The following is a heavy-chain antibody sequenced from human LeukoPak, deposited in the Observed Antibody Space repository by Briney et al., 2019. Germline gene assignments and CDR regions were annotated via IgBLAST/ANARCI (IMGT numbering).Heavy chain of an antibody. CDR1: GYSISSGYY. J-gene: IGHJ4*02. Sequence: PSETLSLTCTVSGYSISSGYYWGWIRQPPGQALSWFGSIYHSGSTYYNPSLKSRVTISVDTSKDQFSLKLSSVTAADTAVYYCARYCSSTSCYAYWGQGTLVTVSS. CDR3: ARYCSSTSCYAY. CDR2: IYHSGST. V-gene: IGHV4-38-2*02. D-gene: IGHD2-2*01.